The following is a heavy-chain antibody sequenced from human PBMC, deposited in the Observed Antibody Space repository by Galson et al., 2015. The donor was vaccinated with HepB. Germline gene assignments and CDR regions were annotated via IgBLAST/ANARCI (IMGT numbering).Heavy chain of an antibody. D-gene: IGHD6-19*01. Sequence: SLKDSCRASGYIFTSYDINCVRQAAGHGLEWMGWVSPNSGNTGYAQKFQGRVTMTRNTSISTAYMELSSLRSEDTAVYYCAREKAVAGIWFGWYFDLWGRGTLVTVSS. CDR1: GYIFTSYD. CDR3: AREKAVAGIWFGWYFDL. CDR2: VSPNSGNT. J-gene: IGHJ2*01. V-gene: IGHV1-8*01.